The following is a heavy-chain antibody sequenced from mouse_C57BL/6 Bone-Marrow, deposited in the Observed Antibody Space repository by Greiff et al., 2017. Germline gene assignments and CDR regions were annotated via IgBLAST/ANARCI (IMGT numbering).Heavy chain of an antibody. CDR3: ARRMVTAFDY. CDR1: GFTFSSYG. V-gene: IGHV5-6*01. J-gene: IGHJ2*01. Sequence: EVQLVESGGDLVKPGGSLKLSCAASGFTFSSYGMSWVRQTPDKRLEWVATISSGGSYTYYPDSVKGRVTISRDNAKNTLYLQMSSLKSEDTAMYYCARRMVTAFDYWGQGTTLTVSS. D-gene: IGHD2-2*01. CDR2: ISSGGSYT.